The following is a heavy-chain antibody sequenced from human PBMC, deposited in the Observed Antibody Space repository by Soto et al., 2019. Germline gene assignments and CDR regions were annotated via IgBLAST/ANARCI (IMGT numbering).Heavy chain of an antibody. CDR1: RFRFSISP. D-gene: IGHD3-10*01. Sequence: PGGSLRLSCAASRFRFSISPMQLVRQSPGKGPELVALISFYXTNKVYADSVKGRFTISRDNSKRSLYLQVDSLRPDDADVYYCARDPNTYCGQHWALNYFDSGGQGTLVTVSS. CDR2: ISFYXTNK. J-gene: IGHJ4*02. CDR3: ARDPNTYCGQHWALNYFDS. V-gene: IGHV3-30-3*01.